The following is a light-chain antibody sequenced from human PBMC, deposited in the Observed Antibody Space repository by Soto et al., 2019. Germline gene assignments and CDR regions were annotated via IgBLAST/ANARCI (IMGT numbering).Light chain of an antibody. CDR3: QYYDSFWT. CDR1: QSVDSTY. V-gene: IGKV3-20*01. J-gene: IGKJ1*01. CDR2: GAS. Sequence: DIVMTQSPDSLAVSLGERATMNCRASQSVDSTYLTWYQQKPGQAPRLLIYGASGRATGIPDRFSGSGSGTDFTLTISRLEPEDFAVYFCQYYDSFWTFGQGTKVDI.